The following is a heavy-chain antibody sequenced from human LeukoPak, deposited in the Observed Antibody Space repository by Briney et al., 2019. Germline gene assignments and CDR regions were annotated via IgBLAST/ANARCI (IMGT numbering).Heavy chain of an antibody. V-gene: IGHV3-9*01. D-gene: IGHD6-13*01. J-gene: IGHJ4*02. CDR2: ISWNSGSI. CDR1: GFTFDDYA. Sequence: GGSLRLSCAASGFTFDDYAMHWVRQAPGKGLEWVSGISWNSGSIGYADSVKGRFTISRDNAKNSLYLQMNSLRAEDTALYYCAKAIFSWFGSSSSWSPWDYWGQGTLVTVSS. CDR3: AKAIFSWFGSSSSWSPWDY.